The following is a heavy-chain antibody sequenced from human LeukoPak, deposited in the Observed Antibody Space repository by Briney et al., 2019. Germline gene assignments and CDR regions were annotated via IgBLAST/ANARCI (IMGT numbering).Heavy chain of an antibody. CDR1: GFTFSSYS. CDR2: ISYDGTNK. D-gene: IGHD5-12*01. CDR3: ARGHWWLYYYYYMDV. J-gene: IGHJ6*03. Sequence: GGSLRLSCAASGFTFSSYSMHWVRQAPGKGLGWVAVISYDGTNKYYADSVKGRFTISRDNSKNTLYLQINSLRAEDTAVYYCARGHWWLYYYYYMDVWGKGTTVTVSS. V-gene: IGHV3-30*04.